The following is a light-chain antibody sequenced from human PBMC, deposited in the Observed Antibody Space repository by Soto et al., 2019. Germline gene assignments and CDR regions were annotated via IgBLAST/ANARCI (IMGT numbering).Light chain of an antibody. J-gene: IGLJ2*01. CDR2: QDT. CDR3: QAWDRTAPVV. CDR1: KLGERY. Sequence: SYELTQPPSESVYPGQTATITCSGDKLGERYVCWYQQKPGQSPVLVLYQDTKRPSGIPERFSGSNSGNTAALTISGTQAMDEADYYCQAWDRTAPVVFGGGTQLTVL. V-gene: IGLV3-1*01.